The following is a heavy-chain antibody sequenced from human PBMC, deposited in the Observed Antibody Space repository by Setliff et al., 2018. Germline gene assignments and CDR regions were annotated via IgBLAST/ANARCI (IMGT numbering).Heavy chain of an antibody. J-gene: IGHJ4*01. V-gene: IGHV3-30*02. CDR1: GFAFSTYG. CDR2: IRYDGSYK. D-gene: IGHD5-18*01. Sequence: PGGSLRLSCVASGFAFSTYGMHWVRQAPGKGLEWVAFIRYDGSYKYYADSVQGRFTISRDNSKNTLFLHMNNLRPEDTALYYCAKASLAYSFGYYFDSWGQGALVTVSS. CDR3: AKASLAYSFGYYFDS.